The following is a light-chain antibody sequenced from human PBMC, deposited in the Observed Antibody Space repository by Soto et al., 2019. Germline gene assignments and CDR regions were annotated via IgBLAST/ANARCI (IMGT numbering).Light chain of an antibody. Sequence: QSALTQPRSVSGSPGQSVAISCTGTSSDVGGYDDVSWYQQFPGKVPKLIIYDVINRPSGVPDRFSGSKSGNTASLTIAGLQAEDEADYYCSSNAGLHTIFGGGTKLTVL. CDR3: SSNAGLHTI. CDR1: SSDVGGYDD. J-gene: IGLJ2*01. CDR2: DVI. V-gene: IGLV2-11*01.